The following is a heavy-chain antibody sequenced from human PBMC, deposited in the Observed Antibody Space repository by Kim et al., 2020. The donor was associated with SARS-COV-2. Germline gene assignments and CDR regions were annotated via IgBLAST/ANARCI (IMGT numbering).Heavy chain of an antibody. Sequence: SETLSLTCAVYGGSFSGYYWSWIRQPPGKGLEWIGEINHSGSTNYNPSLKSRVTISVDTSKNQFSLKLSSVTAADTAVYYCAGKTYYYDSLRDPAKNWFDPWGQGTLVTVSS. D-gene: IGHD3-22*01. CDR1: GGSFSGYY. CDR3: AGKTYYYDSLRDPAKNWFDP. J-gene: IGHJ5*02. V-gene: IGHV4-34*01. CDR2: INHSGST.